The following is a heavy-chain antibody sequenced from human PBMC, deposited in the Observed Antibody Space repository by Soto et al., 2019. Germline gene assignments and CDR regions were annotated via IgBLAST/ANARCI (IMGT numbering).Heavy chain of an antibody. CDR3: TKGGGQWLGVEN. CDR2: ITGSGGRT. Sequence: EVQLLDSGGGLVQPGGSLRLSCTASGFTFTSYAMSWVRQAPGKGLEWVSSITGSGGRTYYADSVRGRFTISRDNSKNTLFLQRKSPRGDDPAVYYWTKGGGQWLGVENWGQGALVTVSS. D-gene: IGHD6-19*01. J-gene: IGHJ4*02. V-gene: IGHV3-23*01. CDR1: GFTFTSYA.